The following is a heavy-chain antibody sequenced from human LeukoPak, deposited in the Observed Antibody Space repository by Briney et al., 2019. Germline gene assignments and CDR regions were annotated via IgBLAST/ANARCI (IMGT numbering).Heavy chain of an antibody. CDR2: IYHSGST. CDR3: ARQPYYYYMDV. J-gene: IGHJ6*03. CDR1: GGSISSSSYY. V-gene: IGHV4-39*01. Sequence: SETLSLTCTVSGGSISSSSYYWGWIRQPPGKGLEWIGSIYHSGSTYYNPSLKSRVTISVDTSKNQFSLKLSSVTAADTAVYYCARQPYYYYMDVWGKGTTVTVSS.